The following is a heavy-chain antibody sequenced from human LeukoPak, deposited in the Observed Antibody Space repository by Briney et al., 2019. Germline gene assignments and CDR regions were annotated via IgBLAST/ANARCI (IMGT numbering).Heavy chain of an antibody. CDR2: INPDGTST. CDR3: AREVGGPRDY. V-gene: IGHV3-74*01. CDR1: GFTFSTDW. Sequence: GGSLRLSCVASGFTFSTDWMHWVRQAPGKGLVWVSRINPDGTSTKYADSVKGRFTISRDNAQNTLSLQMNSLRAEDTAVYYCAREVGGPRDYWGQGTLVTVSS. D-gene: IGHD1-26*01. J-gene: IGHJ4*02.